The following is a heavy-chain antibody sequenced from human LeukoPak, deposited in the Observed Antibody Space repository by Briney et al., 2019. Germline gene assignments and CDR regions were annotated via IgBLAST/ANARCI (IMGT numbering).Heavy chain of an antibody. J-gene: IGHJ1*01. CDR1: GGSISSYY. CDR2: IYYSGST. D-gene: IGHD6-13*01. Sequence: SETLSLTCTVSGGSISSYYWSWIRQPPGKGLEWIGNIYYSGSTNYNPSLKSRVTISVDTSKNQFSLKLSSVTAADTAVYYCASTGYSSSWYPSAEYFQHWGQGTLVTVSS. V-gene: IGHV4-59*01. CDR3: ASTGYSSSWYPSAEYFQH.